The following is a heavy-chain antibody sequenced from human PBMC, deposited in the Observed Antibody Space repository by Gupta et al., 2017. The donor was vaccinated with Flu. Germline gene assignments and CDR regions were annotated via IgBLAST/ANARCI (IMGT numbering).Heavy chain of an antibody. CDR1: GGSFSGYY. D-gene: IGHD2-2*02. J-gene: IGHJ4*02. V-gene: IGHV4-34*01. CDR2: INHSGST. CDR3: ARGGIVRGVVVPAAIRMRFDY. Sequence: QVQLQQWGAGLLKPSETLSLTCAVYGGSFSGYYWSWIRQPPGKGLEWIGEINHSGSTNYNPSLKSRVTISVDTSKNQFSLKLSSVTAADTAVYYCARGGIVRGVVVPAAIRMRFDYWGQGTLVTVSS.